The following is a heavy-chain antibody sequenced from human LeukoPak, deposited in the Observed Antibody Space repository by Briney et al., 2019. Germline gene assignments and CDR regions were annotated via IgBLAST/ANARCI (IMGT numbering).Heavy chain of an antibody. CDR3: AVLHWYSGVWF. V-gene: IGHV1-24*01. CDR2: FDPEGGGT. Sequence: AASVKVSCKVSGYTLTELSMHWVRQAPGKGLEWMGGFDPEGGGTVYAHKFQARVTMTEDASTDTAYMGLSSLTSDDTAAYYCAVLHWYSGVWFWSQGALVTVSS. J-gene: IGHJ4*02. D-gene: IGHD6-19*01. CDR1: GYTLTELS.